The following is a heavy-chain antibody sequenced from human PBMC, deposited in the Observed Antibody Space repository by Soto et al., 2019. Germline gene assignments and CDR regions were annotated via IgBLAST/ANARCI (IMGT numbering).Heavy chain of an antibody. J-gene: IGHJ5*02. D-gene: IGHD3-22*01. Sequence: LRLSCAASGFTFGSYEMNCVLQAPVKWLEWVSYISSSGSIIYYADSVKGRFTISRDNAKNSLYLQMNSLRAEDTAVYYCARGVLYYYDSSGYPHWLDPWGQGTLVTVSS. CDR1: GFTFGSYE. V-gene: IGHV3-48*03. CDR3: ARGVLYYYDSSGYPHWLDP. CDR2: ISSSGSII.